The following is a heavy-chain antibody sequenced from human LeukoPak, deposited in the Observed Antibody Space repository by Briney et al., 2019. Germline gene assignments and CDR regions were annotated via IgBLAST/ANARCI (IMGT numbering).Heavy chain of an antibody. J-gene: IGHJ4*02. CDR3: ARGGSLRYFDWLSPGY. D-gene: IGHD3-9*01. CDR2: INPNSGGT. Sequence: GASVKVSCKASGYTFTGYYMHWVRQAPGQGLEWMGWINPNSGGTNYAQKFQGRVTMTGDTSISTAYMELSRLRSDDTAVYYCARGGSLRYFDWLSPGYWGQGTLVTVSS. CDR1: GYTFTGYY. V-gene: IGHV1-2*02.